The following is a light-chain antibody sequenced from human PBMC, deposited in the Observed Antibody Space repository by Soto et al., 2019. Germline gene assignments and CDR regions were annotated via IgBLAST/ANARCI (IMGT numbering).Light chain of an antibody. Sequence: QSVLTQPASVSGSPGQPITISCTGRSTDVGGYNYVSWYQQHPGEPPKLIIYDVNNRPSGVSNRFSGSKSGTTASLTISGLRAEDEAHYFCYAYTSTATGFFGTGTKVTVL. CDR1: STDVGGYNY. V-gene: IGLV2-14*03. CDR3: YAYTSTATGF. CDR2: DVN. J-gene: IGLJ1*01.